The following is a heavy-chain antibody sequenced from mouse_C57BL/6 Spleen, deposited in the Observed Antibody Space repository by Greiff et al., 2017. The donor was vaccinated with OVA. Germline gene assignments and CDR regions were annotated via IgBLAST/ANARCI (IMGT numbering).Heavy chain of an antibody. V-gene: IGHV10-1*01. CDR3: VRAYGNFDWYFDV. D-gene: IGHD2-1*01. CDR1: GFSFNTYA. J-gene: IGHJ1*03. Sequence: EVQVVESGGGLVQPKGSLKLSCAASGFSFNTYAMNWVRQAPGKGLEWVARIRSKSNNYATYYADSVKDRFTISRDDSESMLYLQMNNLKTEDTAMYYCVRAYGNFDWYFDVWGTGTTVTVSS. CDR2: IRSKSNNYAT.